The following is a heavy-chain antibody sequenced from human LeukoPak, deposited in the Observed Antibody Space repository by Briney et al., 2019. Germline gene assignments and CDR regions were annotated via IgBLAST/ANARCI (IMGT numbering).Heavy chain of an antibody. CDR2: ISYSDDTI. Sequence: GGSLRLSCAASGFTFRSYELNWVRQAPGKWLEWVSYISYSDDTIYYADSVKGRFTISKDNAKNSLYLQMNSLRAEDTAVYYCAELGITMIGGVWGKGTTVTISS. CDR3: AELGITMIGGV. CDR1: GFTFRSYE. D-gene: IGHD3-10*02. V-gene: IGHV3-48*03. J-gene: IGHJ6*04.